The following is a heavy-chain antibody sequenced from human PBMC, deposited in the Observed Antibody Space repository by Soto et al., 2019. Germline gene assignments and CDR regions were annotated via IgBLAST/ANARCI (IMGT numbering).Heavy chain of an antibody. J-gene: IGHJ4*02. Sequence: SESLSLTCTVSGGSMSSYYWTWLRQSPGRGLEWIGYISYSGSTYYNPSLKSRVTISADTSKNQFSLRMNSMIAADTAVYYCARADPDASVGYWGQGTLVTVSS. CDR3: ARADPDASVGY. CDR2: ISYSGST. CDR1: GGSMSSYY. V-gene: IGHV4-59*01. D-gene: IGHD2-15*01.